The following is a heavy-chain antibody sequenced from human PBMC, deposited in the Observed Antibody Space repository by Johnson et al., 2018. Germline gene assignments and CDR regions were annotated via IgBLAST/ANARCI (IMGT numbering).Heavy chain of an antibody. CDR2: ISYDGNKI. J-gene: IGHJ3*02. Sequence: QVQLQESGGGVVQPGRSLRLSCEASGFIFRSFGMHWVRQAPGKGLEWVAVISYDGNKIHYGDSVEGRFTISRDNSKNTVYLHISSLRPEETSMYSCAKDGGDSSGYPEGFDIWGQGTMVTVSS. CDR3: AKDGGDSSGYPEGFDI. CDR1: GFIFRSFG. D-gene: IGHD3-22*01. V-gene: IGHV3-30*18.